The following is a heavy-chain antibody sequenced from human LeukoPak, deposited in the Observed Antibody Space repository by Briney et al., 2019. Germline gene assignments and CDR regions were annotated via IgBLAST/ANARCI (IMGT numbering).Heavy chain of an antibody. CDR2: VFHSGTT. Sequence: PSETLSLTCNVSGDSLTSNFWSWIRQTPGKGLEWIGYVFHSGTTIYSPSLKSRVTISLDTSKKQIYLRLASVTAADTALYYCARRMATVTDAFDIWGRGTMVSVSS. CDR1: GDSLTSNF. V-gene: IGHV4-59*08. CDR3: ARRMATVTDAFDI. J-gene: IGHJ3*02. D-gene: IGHD5-24*01.